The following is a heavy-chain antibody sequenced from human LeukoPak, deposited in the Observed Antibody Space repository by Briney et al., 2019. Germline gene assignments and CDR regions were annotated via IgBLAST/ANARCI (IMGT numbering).Heavy chain of an antibody. Sequence: GASVKVSCKVSGYTLTEFSMHWVRQAPGKGFEWMGGFDPEDGETIYAQELRGRVTMTKDTSTDTAYMELSSLRSEDTAVYYCATWYYYDSSDYYLADYWGQGTLVTVSS. D-gene: IGHD3-22*01. CDR2: FDPEDGET. J-gene: IGHJ4*02. CDR1: GYTLTEFS. CDR3: ATWYYYDSSDYYLADY. V-gene: IGHV1-24*01.